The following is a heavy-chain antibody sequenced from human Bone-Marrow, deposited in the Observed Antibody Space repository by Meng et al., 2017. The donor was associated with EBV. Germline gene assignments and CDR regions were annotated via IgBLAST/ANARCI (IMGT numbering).Heavy chain of an antibody. Sequence: QVQPQQGGARLLKPSDTLSLTCAVYGGSFSGSYWGSTRQPPGKGLGLICEINHSGSTNYNPSLKRRVTISVDTSKNQFSQKRSSVTAADTAVYYCARGSGYDARYWGQGTLVTVSS. CDR3: ARGSGYDARY. D-gene: IGHD5-12*01. CDR1: GGSFSGSY. CDR2: INHSGST. V-gene: IGHV4-34*01. J-gene: IGHJ4*02.